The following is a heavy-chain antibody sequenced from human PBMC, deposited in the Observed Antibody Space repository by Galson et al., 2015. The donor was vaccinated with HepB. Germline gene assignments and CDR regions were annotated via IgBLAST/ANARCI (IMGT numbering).Heavy chain of an antibody. J-gene: IGHJ4*02. V-gene: IGHV5-10-1*01. Sequence: QSGAEVKKPGESLRISCKGSGYSFTSYWISWVRQMPGKGLEWMGRIDPSDSYTNYSPSFQGHVTISADKSISTAYLQWSSLKASDTAMYYCARHSHHYYDSSGYYYGAGGFDYWGQGTLVTVSS. CDR3: ARHSHHYYDSSGYYYGAGGFDY. CDR2: IDPSDSYT. CDR1: GYSFTSYW. D-gene: IGHD3-22*01.